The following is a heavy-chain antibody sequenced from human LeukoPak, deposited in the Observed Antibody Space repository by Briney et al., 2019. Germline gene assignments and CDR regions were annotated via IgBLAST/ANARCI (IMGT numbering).Heavy chain of an antibody. CDR1: GYTFTSYD. Sequence: ASVKASCKASGYTFTSYDVNWVRQATGQGLEWMGWMNPNSGNTGYAQKFQGRVTMTRNTSISTAYMELSSLRSEDTAVYYCARTYSSGWYGLYYYYGMDVWGQGTTVTVSS. CDR2: MNPNSGNT. J-gene: IGHJ6*02. CDR3: ARTYSSGWYGLYYYYGMDV. V-gene: IGHV1-8*01. D-gene: IGHD6-19*01.